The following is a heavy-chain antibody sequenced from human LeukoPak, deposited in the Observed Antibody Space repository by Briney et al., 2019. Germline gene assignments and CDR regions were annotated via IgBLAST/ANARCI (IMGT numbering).Heavy chain of an antibody. V-gene: IGHV4-38-2*01. CDR2: IYHSGST. CDR1: GYSISSGYY. Sequence: KPSETLSLNRAVSGYSISSGYYWGWVRPPPGKGLEWIGSIYHSGSTYYNPSLKSRVTISVDTSKNQFSLKLSSVTAADTAVYYCARKEGSIAARIDYWGQGTLVTVSS. J-gene: IGHJ4*02. D-gene: IGHD6-6*01. CDR3: ARKEGSIAARIDY.